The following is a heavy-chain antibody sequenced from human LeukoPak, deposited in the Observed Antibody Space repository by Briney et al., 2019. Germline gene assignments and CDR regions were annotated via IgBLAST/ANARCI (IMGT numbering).Heavy chain of an antibody. CDR1: SGSISSSNW. V-gene: IGHV4-4*02. J-gene: IGHJ3*02. D-gene: IGHD4-11*01. CDR2: IYHSGST. Sequence: PSGTLSLTCAVSSGSISSSNWWTWVRQPPGKGLEWIGEIYHSGSTNYNPSLKSRVTIVVDKSNNQFSLKLNSVTAADTAVYYCARHNDYSRAFDIWGQGTRVTVSS. CDR3: ARHNDYSRAFDI.